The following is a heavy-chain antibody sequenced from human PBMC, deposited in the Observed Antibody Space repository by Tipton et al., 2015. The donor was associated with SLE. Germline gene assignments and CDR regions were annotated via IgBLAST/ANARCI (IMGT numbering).Heavy chain of an antibody. CDR1: NASINSVGYY. D-gene: IGHD3-10*01. CDR3: ASPGGGSGSLGTFDI. CDR2: IYYNGNT. V-gene: IGHV4-31*03. J-gene: IGHJ3*02. Sequence: TLSLTCTVSNASINSVGYYWTWIRQHPGKALEWIGYIYYNGNTYYNPSLKSRATISADTSNNEFSLRLTSVTAADTAIYYCASPGGGSGSLGTFDIWGRGTMVTVSS.